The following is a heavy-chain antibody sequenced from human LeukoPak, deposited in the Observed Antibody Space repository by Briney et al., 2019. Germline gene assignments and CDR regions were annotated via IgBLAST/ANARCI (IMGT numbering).Heavy chain of an antibody. CDR2: VYYSGST. J-gene: IGHJ4*02. CDR1: DASVSSDNYY. CDR3: ARRKAVRPRDYYFDY. D-gene: IGHD6-6*01. Sequence: SETLSLTCTVSDASVSSDNYYWSWIRQPPGKGLEGSGYVYYSGSTNYNPSLQRRVTISVDTSKNQFSLKLSSVTAADTAVYYCARRKAVRPRDYYFDYWGQGTLVTVSS. V-gene: IGHV4-61*01.